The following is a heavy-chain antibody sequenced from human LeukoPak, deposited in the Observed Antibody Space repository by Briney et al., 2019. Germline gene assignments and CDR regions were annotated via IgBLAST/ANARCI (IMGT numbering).Heavy chain of an antibody. CDR2: IYKSGST. V-gene: IGHV4-39*01. CDR1: GGSISITSYY. CDR3: ARLWGYSYGYLDY. D-gene: IGHD5-18*01. Sequence: SETLSLTCTVSGGSISITSYYWGWIRQPPGKGLEWIGSIYKSGSTYYNPSLKSRVTISVDTSKNQFSLKLISVTAADTAVYYCARLWGYSYGYLDYWGQGTLVTVSS. J-gene: IGHJ4*02.